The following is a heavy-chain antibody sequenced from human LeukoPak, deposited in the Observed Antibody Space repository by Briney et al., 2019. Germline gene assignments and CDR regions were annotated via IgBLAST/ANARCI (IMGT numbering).Heavy chain of an antibody. CDR3: ARDVTYHGGDWFDP. J-gene: IGHJ5*02. V-gene: IGHV3-30*03. CDR2: ISSDGNDK. CDR1: GVTFSSYG. Sequence: GGSLRLSCAASGVTFSSYGMHWVRQAPGKGLEWVALISSDGNDKLYGDSVKGRFTISRDNAKNSLYLQMNSLRAEDTAVYYCARDVTYHGGDWFDPWGQGTLVTVSS. D-gene: IGHD4-23*01.